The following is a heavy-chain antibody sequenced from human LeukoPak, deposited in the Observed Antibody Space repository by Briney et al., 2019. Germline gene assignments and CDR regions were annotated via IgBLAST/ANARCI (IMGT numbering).Heavy chain of an antibody. Sequence: GGSLRLSCAASGFTFSSYEMNWVRQAPGKGLEWVSYISSGGTTIYYADSVRGRFTISRDNAKNSLYLQMNSLRAEDTAVYYCARVKRIGDDDSSGYRPHDYWGQGTLVTVSS. CDR2: ISSGGTTI. V-gene: IGHV3-48*03. D-gene: IGHD3-22*01. CDR1: GFTFSSYE. J-gene: IGHJ4*02. CDR3: ARVKRIGDDDSSGYRPHDY.